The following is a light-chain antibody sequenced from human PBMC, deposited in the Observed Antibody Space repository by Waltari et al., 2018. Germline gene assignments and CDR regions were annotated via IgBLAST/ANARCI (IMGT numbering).Light chain of an antibody. Sequence: SCRASQSVGRWLAWYQQNPGQAPRLLIYDASTRATDISDRFSGSGSGTDFSLTISRLEPEDFAVYYCQKYGTLPATFGQGTKVEIK. CDR3: QKYGTLPAT. CDR2: DAS. CDR1: QSVGRW. J-gene: IGKJ1*01. V-gene: IGKV3-20*01.